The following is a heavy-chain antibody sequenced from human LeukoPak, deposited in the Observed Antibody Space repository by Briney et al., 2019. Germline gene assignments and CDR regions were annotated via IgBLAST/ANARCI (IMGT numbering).Heavy chain of an antibody. V-gene: IGHV1-18*01. CDR2: ISAYNGNT. J-gene: IGHJ4*02. CDR3: ARGYCSSTSCSNFDY. Sequence: ASVKVSCKASGYTFTSYGISWVRQAPGQGLEWMGWISAYNGNTNYAQKLQGRVTMTTDTSTSTAYMELRSLRSDDTAVYYCARGYCSSTSCSNFDYWGQGILVTVSS. D-gene: IGHD2-2*01. CDR1: GYTFTSYG.